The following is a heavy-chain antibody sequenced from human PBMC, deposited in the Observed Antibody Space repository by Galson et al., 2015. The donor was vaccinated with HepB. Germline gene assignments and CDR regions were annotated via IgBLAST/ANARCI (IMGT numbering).Heavy chain of an antibody. J-gene: IGHJ4*02. CDR2: ISGGGGST. D-gene: IGHD6-19*01. Sequence: SLRLSCAASGFTFSDYAMHWVRQAPGKGLEYVSAISGGGGSTNYANSVEGRFTISRDNSKNTLFLQMGSLTNEDMGVYYCARDSSGWYGGGSDDYWGQGTLVTVSA. CDR3: ARDSSGWYGGGSDDY. CDR1: GFTFSDYA. V-gene: IGHV3-64*01.